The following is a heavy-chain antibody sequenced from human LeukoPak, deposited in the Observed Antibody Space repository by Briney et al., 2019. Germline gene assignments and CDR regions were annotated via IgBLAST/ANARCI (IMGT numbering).Heavy chain of an antibody. Sequence: LXCAAAGFTFSSYGMHWVRQAPGKGLEWVAVIWYDGSNKYYADSVKGRFTISRDNSKNTLYLQMNSLRAEDTAVYYCAREVAALDYWGQGTLVTASS. CDR2: IWYDGSNK. CDR1: GFTFSSYG. D-gene: IGHD2-15*01. CDR3: AREVAALDY. V-gene: IGHV3-33*01. J-gene: IGHJ4*02.